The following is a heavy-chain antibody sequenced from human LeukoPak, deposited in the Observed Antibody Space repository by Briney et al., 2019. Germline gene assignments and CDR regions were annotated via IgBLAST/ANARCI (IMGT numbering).Heavy chain of an antibody. CDR2: ISYDGSNK. V-gene: IGHV3-30*18. J-gene: IGHJ4*02. Sequence: GGSLRLSCAASGFTFSSYGMHWVRQAPGKGLEWVAVISYDGSNKYYADSVKGRFTISRDNSKNTLYLQMNSLRAEDTAVYYCANGPYSGYDFSLDYWGQGTLVTVSS. CDR1: GFTFSSYG. D-gene: IGHD5-12*01. CDR3: ANGPYSGYDFSLDY.